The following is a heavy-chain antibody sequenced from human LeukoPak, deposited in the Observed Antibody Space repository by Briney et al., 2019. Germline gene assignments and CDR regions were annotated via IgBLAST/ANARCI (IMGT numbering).Heavy chain of an antibody. D-gene: IGHD2-15*01. CDR3: ARGRETLGYCSGGSCYPNYYYMDV. V-gene: IGHV4-34*01. CDR2: INYSGNT. CDR1: GGSFSGYY. Sequence: SETLSLTCAVYGGSFSGYYWSWIRQPPGKGLEWIGEINYSGNTNYNPSLKSRVTISVDTSKNQFSLKLSSVTAADTAVYYCARGRETLGYCSGGSCYPNYYYMDVWGKGTTVTVSS. J-gene: IGHJ6*03.